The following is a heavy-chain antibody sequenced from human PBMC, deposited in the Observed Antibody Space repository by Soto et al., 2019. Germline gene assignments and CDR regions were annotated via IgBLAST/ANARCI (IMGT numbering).Heavy chain of an antibody. J-gene: IGHJ4*02. CDR2: IHYSGST. Sequence: QVQLQESGPGLVKPSQTLSLTCTVSGDSIGTGGYYWDWIRQHPGKVPEWIGYIHYSGSTYYNPSLKSRLTISLDTSKNQFSLHLSSVTAADTAVYYCATNHDDISGRTPLLFNSWGQGTLVTVSS. CDR3: ATNHDDISGRTPLLFNS. D-gene: IGHD3-22*01. V-gene: IGHV4-31*03. CDR1: GDSIGTGGYY.